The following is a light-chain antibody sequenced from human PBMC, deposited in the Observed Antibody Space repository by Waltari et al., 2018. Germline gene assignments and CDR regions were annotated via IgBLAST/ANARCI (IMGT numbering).Light chain of an antibody. CDR3: QTGGHGTWV. Sequence: QLVLTQSPSASASLGASVKLTCTLSSGHSTNVIAWLQKRPEKGPRYLMKVNSDGSHNKGDEMPDRFSGSSSGAGRYLASSSLQSEDEADDYCQTGGHGTWVFGGGTKLTVL. CDR2: VNSDGSH. J-gene: IGLJ3*02. V-gene: IGLV4-69*01. CDR1: SGHSTNV.